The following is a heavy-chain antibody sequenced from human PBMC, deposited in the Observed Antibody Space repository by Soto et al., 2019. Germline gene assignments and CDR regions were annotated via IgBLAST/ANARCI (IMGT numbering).Heavy chain of an antibody. V-gene: IGHV1-8*01. CDR3: ARDHCTTTNCYTSIYYGGMDV. D-gene: IGHD2-2*02. CDR2: MNPNSGNT. Sequence: QVQLVQSGAEVKKPGASVKVSCKASGYTFTTFDINWVRQATGQGLEWVGWMNPNSGNTGYAQKFQGRVTMTRNTSISTAYMELGSLRSEDTAVYFCARDHCTTTNCYTSIYYGGMDVWGQGTTVTVSS. CDR1: GYTFTTFD. J-gene: IGHJ6*02.